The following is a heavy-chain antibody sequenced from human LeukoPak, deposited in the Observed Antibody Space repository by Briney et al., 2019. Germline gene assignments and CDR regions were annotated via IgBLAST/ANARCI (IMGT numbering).Heavy chain of an antibody. Sequence: ASVKVSCKASGSTFTGYYMHWVRQAPGQGLEWMGWINPNSGGTNYAQKFQGRVTMTRDTSISTAYMELSRLRSDDTAVYYCARVDYYDSSGYCPGFDPWGQGTLVTVSS. CDR2: INPNSGGT. J-gene: IGHJ5*02. CDR3: ARVDYYDSSGYCPGFDP. CDR1: GSTFTGYY. V-gene: IGHV1-2*02. D-gene: IGHD3-22*01.